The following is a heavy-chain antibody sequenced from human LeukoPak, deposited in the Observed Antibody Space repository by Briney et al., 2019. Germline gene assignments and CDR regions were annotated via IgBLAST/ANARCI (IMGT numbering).Heavy chain of an antibody. V-gene: IGHV4-61*02. Sequence: SETLSLTCTVSGGSISSGSYYWSWIRQPAGKGLQWIGRVYISGSTNYNPSLKSRVTISVDTSKNQFSLKLSSVTAADTAVYYCARTGGRKEEAFDIWGQGTMVTVSS. J-gene: IGHJ3*02. CDR1: GGSISSGSYY. CDR2: VYISGST. CDR3: ARTGGRKEEAFDI.